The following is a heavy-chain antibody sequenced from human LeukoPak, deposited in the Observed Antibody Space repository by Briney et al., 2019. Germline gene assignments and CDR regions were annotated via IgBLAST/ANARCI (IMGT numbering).Heavy chain of an antibody. CDR3: AKDRWGCSSTSCYPERNWFDP. D-gene: IGHD2-2*01. CDR2: IGVSDDST. J-gene: IGHJ5*02. CDR1: GFALRNYV. V-gene: IGHV3-23*01. Sequence: GGSLRLSCEASGFALRNYVINWVRQTPGKGLEWVSSIGVSDDSTFYADSVKGRFTISRDNSKNTLYLQMNSLRAEDTAVYYCAKDRWGCSSTSCYPERNWFDPWGQGTLVTVSS.